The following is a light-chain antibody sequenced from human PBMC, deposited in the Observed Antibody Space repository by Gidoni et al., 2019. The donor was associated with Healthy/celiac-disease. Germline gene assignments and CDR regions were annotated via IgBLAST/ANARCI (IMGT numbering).Light chain of an antibody. Sequence: QSVLTQPPSVSGAPGQRVTISCTGSSSNIGAGYDVHWYQQLPGTAPKLLIYGNSNRPSGVPDRFSGSKSGTSASLAITGLQAEDEADYYCQSYDSSLSVVFGGGNKLXV. J-gene: IGLJ2*01. V-gene: IGLV1-40*01. CDR3: QSYDSSLSVV. CDR1: SSNIGAGYD. CDR2: GNS.